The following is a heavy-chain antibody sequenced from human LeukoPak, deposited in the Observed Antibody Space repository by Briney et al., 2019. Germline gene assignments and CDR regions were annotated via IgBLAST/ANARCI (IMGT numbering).Heavy chain of an antibody. CDR1: GFTFSNYN. CDR2: ISGSGTYI. J-gene: IGHJ3*02. V-gene: IGHV3-21*04. D-gene: IGHD6-13*01. Sequence: PGGSLGLSCVGSGFTFSNYNMIWVRQAPGKGLEWVSSISGSGTYIFYADSVKGRFTVSRDNAKNSLFLQMSSLRAEDTAVYYCARDAHSSSWFKGGGAFDIWGQGTMVTVSS. CDR3: ARDAHSSSWFKGGGAFDI.